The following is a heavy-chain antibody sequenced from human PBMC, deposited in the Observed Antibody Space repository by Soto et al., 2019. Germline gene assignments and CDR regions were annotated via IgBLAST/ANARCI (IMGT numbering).Heavy chain of an antibody. J-gene: IGHJ1*01. V-gene: IGHV3-48*01. CDR2: ISATSSAI. Sequence: GGSLRLSCASSGFTFSSYSMNWVRQAPGKGLEWVSYISATSSAIYYADSVKGRFTISRDNAKNSLYLQMNSLRAEDTAVYYCARAQSYGDYVGKYFQHWGQGTLVTVSS. CDR3: ARAQSYGDYVGKYFQH. CDR1: GFTFSSYS. D-gene: IGHD4-17*01.